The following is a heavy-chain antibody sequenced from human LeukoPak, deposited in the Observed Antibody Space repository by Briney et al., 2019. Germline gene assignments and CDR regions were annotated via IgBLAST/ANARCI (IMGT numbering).Heavy chain of an antibody. J-gene: IGHJ4*02. CDR1: GFTFSNAW. V-gene: IGHV3-15*01. CDR2: IKSKTDGGTT. CDR3: TTDGTYYYDSSGYYLSGY. D-gene: IGHD3-22*01. Sequence: GGSLRLSCAASGFTFSNAWMSWVREAPGKGLEWVGRIKSKTDGGTTDYAAPVKGRFTISRDDSKNTLYLQMNSLKTEDTAVYYCTTDGTYYYDSSGYYLSGYWGQGTLVTVSS.